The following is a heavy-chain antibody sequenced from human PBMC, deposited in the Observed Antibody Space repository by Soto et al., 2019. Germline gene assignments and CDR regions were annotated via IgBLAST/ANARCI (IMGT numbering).Heavy chain of an antibody. V-gene: IGHV5-10-1*01. CDR2: IDPTDSYI. J-gene: IGHJ4*02. Sequence: GESLKISCQASGYSFTTYWISWVRQMPGKGLECMGRIDPTDSYIDYGPSFEGHVTMSVDRSINTAYLEWSSLKASDSAMYYCARVRPLKVGGSKGVFDYWCQGTLVTVSS. CDR3: ARVRPLKVGGSKGVFDY. D-gene: IGHD1-26*01. CDR1: GYSFTTYW.